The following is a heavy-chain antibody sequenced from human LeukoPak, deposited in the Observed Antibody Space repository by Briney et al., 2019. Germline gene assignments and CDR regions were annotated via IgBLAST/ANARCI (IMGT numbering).Heavy chain of an antibody. CDR3: ARDTHLSYAAGFDC. D-gene: IGHD3-10*01. CDR2: IYSGGST. CDR1: GFTVSSSY. V-gene: IGHV3-53*01. Sequence: GGSLRLSCAASGFTVSSSYMSWVRQAPGKGLEWVSVIYSGGSTYYADSVKGRFTISRDNTKNSLYLQMTSLRAEDTALYYCARDTHLSYAAGFDCWGQGTLVTVSS. J-gene: IGHJ4*02.